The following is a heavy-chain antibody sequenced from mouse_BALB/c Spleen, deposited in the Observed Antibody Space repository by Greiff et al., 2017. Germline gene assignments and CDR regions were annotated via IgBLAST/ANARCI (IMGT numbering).Heavy chain of an antibody. CDR3: ARLTGRGYYFDY. V-gene: IGHV5-6-2*01. CDR1: GFTFSSYY. J-gene: IGHJ2*01. D-gene: IGHD4-1*01. CDR2: INSNGGST. Sequence: EVMLVESGGGLVKLGGSLKLSCAASGFTFSSYYMSWVRQTPEKRLELVAAINSNGGSTYYPDTVKGRFTISRDNAKNTLYLQMSSLKSEDTALYYCARLTGRGYYFDYWGQGTTLTVSS.